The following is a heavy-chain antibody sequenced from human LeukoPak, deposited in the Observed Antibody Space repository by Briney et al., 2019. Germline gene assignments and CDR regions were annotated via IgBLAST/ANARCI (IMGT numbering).Heavy chain of an antibody. CDR1: GFTFSSYS. V-gene: IGHV3-21*01. CDR2: ISSSSSYI. Sequence: PGGSLRLACAASGFTFSSYSMNWVRQAPGKGLEWISSISSSSSYIYYADSVKGRFTISRDNAKNSLYLQMNSLRAEDTAVYYCATPSSSWFSPYFDYWGQGTLVTVSS. J-gene: IGHJ4*02. CDR3: ATPSSSWFSPYFDY. D-gene: IGHD6-13*01.